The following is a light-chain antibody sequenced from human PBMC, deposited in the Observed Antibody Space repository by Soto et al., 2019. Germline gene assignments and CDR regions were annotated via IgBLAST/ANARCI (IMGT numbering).Light chain of an antibody. J-gene: IGKJ1*01. V-gene: IGKV3-11*01. CDR2: DAS. Sequence: EIVMTQSPATLSVSAGERATLTCRASQSVTNYIAWYQQRPGQAPRLLIYDASNRATGVPARFSGSRSGTDFTLTISDLEPADFGLYYCQQRLNWPPGFGQGTKVDIK. CDR1: QSVTNY. CDR3: QQRLNWPPG.